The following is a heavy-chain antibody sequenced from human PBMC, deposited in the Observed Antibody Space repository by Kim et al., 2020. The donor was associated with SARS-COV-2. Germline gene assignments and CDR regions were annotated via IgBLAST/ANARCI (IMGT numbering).Heavy chain of an antibody. CDR2: IIPMFDTP. CDR1: GGTFSSLA. Sequence: SVKVSCKASGGTFSSLAINWVRQAPGQGPEWMAGIIPMFDTPKYAKKFQGRVTITADESTTTAYMNLSSLRSEDTAVYYCATLTAESTDYVNWGQGTLV. J-gene: IGHJ4*02. V-gene: IGHV1-69*13. D-gene: IGHD2-21*02. CDR3: ATLTAESTDYVN.